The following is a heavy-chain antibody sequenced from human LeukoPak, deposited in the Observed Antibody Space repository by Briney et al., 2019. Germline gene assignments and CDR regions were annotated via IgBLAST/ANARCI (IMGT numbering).Heavy chain of an antibody. CDR1: GFTFGGYG. V-gene: IGHV3-33*01. CDR2: IAYDGSRS. D-gene: IGHD1-14*01. J-gene: IGHJ4*02. Sequence: GGSLRLSCAGSGFTFGGYGMRWFRQTPGKGLEWVAVIAYDGSRSFYADSVKGRFTISRDNSKNTMSVQMDDLRAEDTAVYYCTRYNNDHFDYWGQGTLVTVSS. CDR3: TRYNNDHFDY.